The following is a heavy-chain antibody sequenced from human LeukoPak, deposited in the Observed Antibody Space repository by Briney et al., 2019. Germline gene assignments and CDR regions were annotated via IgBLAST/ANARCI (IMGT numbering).Heavy chain of an antibody. Sequence: GGSLRLSCVASGFAFSAYCMHWVRQAPGEGLLWVSRSYPFRSTPVYADSVKGRFTISRDDAKNSLYLQMNSLRGEDTAVYYCVRGSAPERGLDYWGQGIRVTVSS. D-gene: IGHD6-25*01. V-gene: IGHV3-74*01. CDR3: VRGSAPERGLDY. J-gene: IGHJ4*02. CDR1: GFAFSAYC. CDR2: SYPFRSTP.